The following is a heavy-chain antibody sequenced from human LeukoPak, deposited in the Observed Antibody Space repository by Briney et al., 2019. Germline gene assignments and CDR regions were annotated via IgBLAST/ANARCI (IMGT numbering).Heavy chain of an antibody. J-gene: IGHJ3*02. D-gene: IGHD1-26*01. CDR1: GGSISSHY. Sequence: SETLSLTCTVSGGSISSHYWSWIRQPPGKGLEWIGYIYYSGSTNYNPSLKSRVTISVDTSKNQFSLKLSSVTAADTAVYYCARRAKTVAFDIWGQGTMVTVSS. V-gene: IGHV4-59*11. CDR2: IYYSGST. CDR3: ARRAKTVAFDI.